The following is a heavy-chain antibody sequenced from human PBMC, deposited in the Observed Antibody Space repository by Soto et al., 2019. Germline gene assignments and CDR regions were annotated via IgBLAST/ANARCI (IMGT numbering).Heavy chain of an antibody. Sequence: GSVKVSCKASGYTFTNYYIHWVRQAPGQGLDWMGLINPSGGSTTYAQRFQGRVTMTRDTSTSTVYMELSSLRSEDTAEYYCTRSIMMTFGGVIVPYYFDYWGQGTLVTVSS. CDR2: INPSGGST. CDR3: TRSIMMTFGGVIVPYYFDY. CDR1: GYTFTNYY. V-gene: IGHV1-46*03. J-gene: IGHJ4*02. D-gene: IGHD3-16*02.